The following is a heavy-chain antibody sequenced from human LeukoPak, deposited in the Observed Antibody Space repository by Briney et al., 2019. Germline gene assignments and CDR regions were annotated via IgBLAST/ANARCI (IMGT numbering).Heavy chain of an antibody. V-gene: IGHV4-59*12. CDR3: AREGYCSGGSCYANSNWFDP. CDR1: GGSISSYY. J-gene: IGHJ5*02. CDR2: IYYSGST. Sequence: PSETLSLTCTVSGGSISSYYWSWIRQPPGKGLEWIGYIYYSGSTNYNPSLKSRVTISVDTSKNQFSLKLSSVTAADTAVYYCAREGYCSGGSCYANSNWFDPWGQGTLVTVSS. D-gene: IGHD2-15*01.